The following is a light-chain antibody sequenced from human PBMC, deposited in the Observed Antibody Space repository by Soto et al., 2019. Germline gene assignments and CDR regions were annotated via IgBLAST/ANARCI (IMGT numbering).Light chain of an antibody. Sequence: EIVMTQSPATLSVSPWESATLSCRASQSVGNNLAWYQQRPGQPPRLLIHGSSTRATGIPARFSGSGSGTEFTLTISSLQSEDFAVYYCQQCDNWPRTFGQGTKVDIK. CDR2: GSS. J-gene: IGKJ1*01. CDR3: QQCDNWPRT. CDR1: QSVGNN. V-gene: IGKV3-15*01.